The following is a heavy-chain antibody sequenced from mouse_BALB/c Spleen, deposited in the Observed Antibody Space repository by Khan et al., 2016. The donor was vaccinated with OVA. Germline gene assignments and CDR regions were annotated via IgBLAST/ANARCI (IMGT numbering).Heavy chain of an antibody. J-gene: IGHJ2*01. Sequence: EVQLVESGPGLVKPSQSLSLTCTVTGFSITSGYGSNWIRQFPGNKLEWMGYISYSGSTNYNPSLKSRISITRDPSKNQFLLQLNSVTTEDTATYYCARTARIKYWGQGTTLTVSS. CDR1: GFSITSGYG. D-gene: IGHD1-2*01. CDR3: ARTARIKY. CDR2: ISYSGST. V-gene: IGHV3-2*02.